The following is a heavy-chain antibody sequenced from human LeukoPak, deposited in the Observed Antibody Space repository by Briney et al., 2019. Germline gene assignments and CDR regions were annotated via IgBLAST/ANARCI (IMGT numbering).Heavy chain of an antibody. CDR2: VSRGGGAP. V-gene: IGHV3-23*01. D-gene: IGHD6-25*01. Sequence: GGSLRLSCVTSGFTLTNYDISWVRQAPGKGLEWVALVSRGGGAPYYADSVKGRFTVSRDTSRNTVYLQMNSLRAEETATYFCAKDAEERHSGAIAWCFGSWGRGTLVTVSS. CDR1: GFTLTNYD. CDR3: AKDAEERHSGAIAWCFGS. J-gene: IGHJ5*01.